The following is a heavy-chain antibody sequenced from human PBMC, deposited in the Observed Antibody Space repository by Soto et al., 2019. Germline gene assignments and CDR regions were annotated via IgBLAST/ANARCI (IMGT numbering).Heavy chain of an antibody. CDR1: GFTFSSYW. D-gene: IGHD4-4*01. V-gene: IGHV3-74*01. Sequence: GGSLRLSCAASGFTFSSYWMYWVHQAPGKGLVWVSRINSDGSSASYADSVKGRFTISRDNARNTLYLQMNSLKDEDTDLYYCARPFDYSNPSYYYYYMDVWGKGTTVTVSS. CDR3: ARPFDYSNPSYYYYYMDV. J-gene: IGHJ6*03. CDR2: INSDGSSA.